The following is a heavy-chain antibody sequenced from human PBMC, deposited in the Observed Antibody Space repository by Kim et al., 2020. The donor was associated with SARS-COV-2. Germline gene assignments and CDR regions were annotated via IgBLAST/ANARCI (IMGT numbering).Heavy chain of an antibody. CDR2: ICWDSGSI. V-gene: IGHV3-9*01. J-gene: IGHJ3*01. CDR3: VKGKDRTNDFDL. Sequence: GGSLRLSCAASGFTFGDHSMHWVRQGPGKGLEWVSGICWDSGSIGYANSVEGCFIISRDTDKNSLYLQMNSLTVEATALYCCVKGKDRTNDFDLWGQGT. D-gene: IGHD2-15*01. CDR1: GFTFGDHS.